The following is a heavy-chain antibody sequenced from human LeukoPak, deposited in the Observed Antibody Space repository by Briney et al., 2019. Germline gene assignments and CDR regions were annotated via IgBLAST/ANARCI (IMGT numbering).Heavy chain of an antibody. CDR3: ARGKGIVATISLPLYYYGMDV. D-gene: IGHD5-12*01. CDR2: INHSGST. Sequence: SETLSLTCAVYGGSFSGYYWSWIRQPPGKGLEWIGEINHSGSTNYNPSLKSRVTISVDTSKNQFSLKLSSVTAADTAVYYCARGKGIVATISLPLYYYGMDVWGQGTTVTVSS. CDR1: GGSFSGYY. J-gene: IGHJ6*02. V-gene: IGHV4-34*01.